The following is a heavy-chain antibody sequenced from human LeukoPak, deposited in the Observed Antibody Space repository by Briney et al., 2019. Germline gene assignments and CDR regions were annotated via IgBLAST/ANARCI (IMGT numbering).Heavy chain of an antibody. V-gene: IGHV3-48*01. J-gene: IGHJ3*02. CDR1: GFTFSSYS. CDR3: AREGRLGGAGGDDAFDI. D-gene: IGHD6-19*01. Sequence: PGGSPRLSCAASGFTFSSYSMNWVRQAPGKGLEWVSYISSSSSSTIYYADSVKGRFTISRDNAKNSLYLQMNSLRAEDTAVYYCAREGRLGGAGGDDAFDIWGQGTMVTVSS. CDR2: ISSSSSSTI.